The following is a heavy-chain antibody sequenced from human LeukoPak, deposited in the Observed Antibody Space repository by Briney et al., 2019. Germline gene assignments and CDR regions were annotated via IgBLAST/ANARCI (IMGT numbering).Heavy chain of an antibody. CDR2: ISYDGSNK. V-gene: IGHV3-30-3*01. J-gene: IGHJ4*02. D-gene: IGHD6-13*01. CDR1: GFTFSSYA. Sequence: PGGSLRLSCAASGFTFSSYAMHWVRQAPGKGLEWVAVISYDGSNKYYADSVKGRFTISRDNAKNSLYLQMNSLRAEDTAVYYCARGSRAAAAPPFNWGQGTLVTVSS. CDR3: ARGSRAAAAPPFN.